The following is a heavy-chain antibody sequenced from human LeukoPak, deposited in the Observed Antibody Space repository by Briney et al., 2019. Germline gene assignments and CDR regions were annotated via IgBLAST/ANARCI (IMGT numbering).Heavy chain of an antibody. V-gene: IGHV3-23*01. CDR1: GFTFSSYA. J-gene: IGHJ5*02. Sequence: GGSLRLSCAASGFTFSSYAMSWVRQAPGKGLEWVSAISGSGGSTYYADSVKGRFTISRDNSKNTLYLQMNSLRAEDTAVYYCAKHFGRYRTVAKDWFDPWGQGTLVTVSS. D-gene: IGHD1-26*01. CDR2: ISGSGGST. CDR3: AKHFGRYRTVAKDWFDP.